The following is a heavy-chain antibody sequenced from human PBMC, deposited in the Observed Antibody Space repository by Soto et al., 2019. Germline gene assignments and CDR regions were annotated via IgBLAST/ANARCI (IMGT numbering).Heavy chain of an antibody. CDR2: INHSGCT. V-gene: IGHV4-34*01. D-gene: IGHD2-2*01. CDR3: ARRPRVGSSTSRLFGENWFDP. Sequence: QVQLQQWGAGLLKPSETLSLTCAVYGGSFSGYYWSWIRQPPGKGLEWIGEINHSGCTNYNPSLKSRVTISVDTSKNQFSLKLSSVTAADTAVYYCARRPRVGSSTSRLFGENWFDPWGQGTLVTVSS. J-gene: IGHJ5*02. CDR1: GGSFSGYY.